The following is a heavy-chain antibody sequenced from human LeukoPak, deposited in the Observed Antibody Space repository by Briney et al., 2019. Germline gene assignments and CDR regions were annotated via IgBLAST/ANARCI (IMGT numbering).Heavy chain of an antibody. CDR1: GFTFSSYW. CDR3: ARDLRRYGSYSDY. J-gene: IGHJ4*02. V-gene: IGHV3-7*01. CDR2: IKQDGSEK. Sequence: GSLRLSCAASGFTFSSYWMSWVRQAPGKGLAWVANIKQDGSEKYYVDSVKGRFTISRDNAKNSLYLQMNSLRAEDTAVYYCARDLRRYGSYSDYWGQGTLVTVSS. D-gene: IGHD3-9*01.